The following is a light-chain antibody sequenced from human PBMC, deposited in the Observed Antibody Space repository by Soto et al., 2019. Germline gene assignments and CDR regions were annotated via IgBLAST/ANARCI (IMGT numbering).Light chain of an antibody. Sequence: DIQMTQSPSSLSASVGDRVTITCQASQDISNYLNWYQQKPGKAPKLLIYDASNLETGVPSRFSGSGSGTDFTFTISSLQPEDIATYYCQQYYNLPHTPAFTFGQGTRLEIK. CDR1: QDISNY. J-gene: IGKJ5*01. CDR2: DAS. V-gene: IGKV1-33*01. CDR3: QQYYNLPHTPAFT.